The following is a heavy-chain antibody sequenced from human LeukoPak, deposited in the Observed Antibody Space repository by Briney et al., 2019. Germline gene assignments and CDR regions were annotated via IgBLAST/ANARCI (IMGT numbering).Heavy chain of an antibody. CDR2: IYHSGST. Sequence: PSETLSLTCTVSGYSISSGYYWGWIRQPPGKGLEWIGSIYHSGSTYYNPSLKSRVTISVDTSKNQFSLKLSSVTAADTAVYYCARSAPDSYDFWSGYYRYYYYYYMDVWGKGTTVTVSS. J-gene: IGHJ6*03. V-gene: IGHV4-38-2*02. CDR1: GYSISSGYY. D-gene: IGHD3-3*01. CDR3: ARSAPDSYDFWSGYYRYYYYYYMDV.